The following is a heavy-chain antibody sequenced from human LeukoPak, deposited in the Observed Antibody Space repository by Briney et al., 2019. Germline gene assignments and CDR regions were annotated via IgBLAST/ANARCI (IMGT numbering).Heavy chain of an antibody. CDR3: ARLLRGYSYGPRRGAES. V-gene: IGHV4-38-2*02. CDR2: IYHSGRT. J-gene: IGHJ4*02. D-gene: IGHD5-18*01. Sequence: SETLSLTCTVSGYSISSGYYWGWIRQPPGKGLEWIGSIYHSGRTFYNPSLKSRVTISVDTSKNQFSLKLSSVTAADTAVYYCARLLRGYSYGPRRGAESWGQGTLVTVSS. CDR1: GYSISSGYY.